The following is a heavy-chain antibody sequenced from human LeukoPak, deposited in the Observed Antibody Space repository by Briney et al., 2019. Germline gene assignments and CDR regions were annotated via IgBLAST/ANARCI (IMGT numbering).Heavy chain of an antibody. J-gene: IGHJ4*02. Sequence: GSLRLSCAASGFTFSSYWMYWVRQAPGKGLVWVSRINRDGKTTNYADSVKGRFTISGDNAENTLYLQMNSLRAQDTAVYYCTRDITLTRGGRSDYWRQGTLVSV. CDR2: INRDGKTT. V-gene: IGHV3-74*01. CDR3: TRDITLTRGGRSDY. CDR1: GFTFSSYW. D-gene: IGHD3-10*01.